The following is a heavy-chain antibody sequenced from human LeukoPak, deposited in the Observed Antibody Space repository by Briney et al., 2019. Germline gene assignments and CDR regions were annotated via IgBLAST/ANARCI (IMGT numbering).Heavy chain of an antibody. D-gene: IGHD5-24*01. J-gene: IGHJ3*02. V-gene: IGHV4-39*01. CDR3: ARRLTERWLQFNPQGSGAFDI. Sequence: SETLSLTCTVSGGSISSSSYYWGWIRQPPGKGLEWIGSIYYSGSTYYNPSLKSRVTISVDTSKNQFSLKLSSVTAADTAVYYCARRLTERWLQFNPQGSGAFDIWGQGTMVTVSS. CDR2: IYYSGST. CDR1: GGSISSSSYY.